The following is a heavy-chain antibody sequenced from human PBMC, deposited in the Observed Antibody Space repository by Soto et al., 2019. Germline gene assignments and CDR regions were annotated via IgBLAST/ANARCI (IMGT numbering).Heavy chain of an antibody. CDR3: AKARAQYYDFWSGYPVDY. CDR2: ISGSGGST. J-gene: IGHJ4*02. Sequence: GGSLRLSXAASGFTFSSYAMSWVRQAPGKGLEWVSAISGSGGSTYYADSVKGRFTISRDNSKNTLYLQMNSLRAEDTAVYYCAKARAQYYDFWSGYPVDYWGQGTLVTVSS. V-gene: IGHV3-23*01. CDR1: GFTFSSYA. D-gene: IGHD3-3*01.